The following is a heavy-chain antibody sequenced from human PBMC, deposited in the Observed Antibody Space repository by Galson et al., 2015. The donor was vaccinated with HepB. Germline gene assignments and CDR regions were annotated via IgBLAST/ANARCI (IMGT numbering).Heavy chain of an antibody. J-gene: IGHJ4*02. D-gene: IGHD6-19*01. Sequence: SVKVSCKASGYTFTSYAMHWVRQAPGQRLEWMGWINAGNGNTKYSQKFQGRVTITRDTSASTAYMELSSLRSEDTAVYYCARDSSGRQAPLGYWGQGTLVTVSS. CDR1: GYTFTSYA. CDR3: ARDSSGRQAPLGY. CDR2: INAGNGNT. V-gene: IGHV1-3*01.